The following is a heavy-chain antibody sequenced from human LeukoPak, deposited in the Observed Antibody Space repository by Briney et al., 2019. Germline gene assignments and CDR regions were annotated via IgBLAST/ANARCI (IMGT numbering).Heavy chain of an antibody. J-gene: IGHJ3*02. CDR2: IYIRGGT. D-gene: IGHD2-15*01. Sequence: SETLSLTCAVSGDSVNNYYWTWIRQPPGKGLEWIGYIYIRGGTNYNPSLRSRVTISLDTSKNQFSLKLTSGTAADTAVYYCARGRYCSADICSGGDAFDIWGQGTMVSVSS. V-gene: IGHV4-4*09. CDR3: ARGRYCSADICSGGDAFDI. CDR1: GDSVNNYY.